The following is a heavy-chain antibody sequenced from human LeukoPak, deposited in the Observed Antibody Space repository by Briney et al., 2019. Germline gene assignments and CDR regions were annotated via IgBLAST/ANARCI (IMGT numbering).Heavy chain of an antibody. J-gene: IGHJ6*02. Sequence: GGSLRLSCAASGFTLSSYAMHWVRQAPGKGLEWVAVISYDGSNKYYADSVKGRFTISRDNSKNTLYLQMNSLRAEDTAVYYCARVGSTSKNYYFYGMDVWGQGTTVTVSS. CDR3: ARVGSTSKNYYFYGMDV. V-gene: IGHV3-30-3*01. CDR1: GFTLSSYA. CDR2: ISYDGSNK. D-gene: IGHD2-2*01.